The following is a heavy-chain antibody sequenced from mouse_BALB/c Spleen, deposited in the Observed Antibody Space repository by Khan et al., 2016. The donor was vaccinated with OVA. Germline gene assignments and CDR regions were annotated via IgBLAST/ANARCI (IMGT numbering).Heavy chain of an antibody. J-gene: IGHJ4*01. Sequence: EVDLVVSGPGLVKPSQSLSLTCTVTGYLITSDYAWNWIRQFPGNKLEWMGYISYSGRTNYNPALKSRISITRDTFKNQFFLQLNSVTTEDTATYYCARDGSRYNYAMDYWDQGTSDTVSS. CDR3: ARDGSRYNYAMDY. V-gene: IGHV3-2*02. CDR2: ISYSGRT. CDR1: GYLITSDYA. D-gene: IGHD2-3*01.